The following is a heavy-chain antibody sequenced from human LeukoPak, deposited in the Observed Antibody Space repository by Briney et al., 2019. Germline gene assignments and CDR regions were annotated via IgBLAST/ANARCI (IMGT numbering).Heavy chain of an antibody. D-gene: IGHD4-17*01. Sequence: SQTLSLTCAISGDSVSSNSAAWNWIRQSPSRGLEWLGRTYYRSKWYNDYAVSVKSRITINPDTSKNQFSLQLNSVTPEDTAVYYCARAFRATVTDTYYYYYYMDVWGKGTTVTVSS. CDR2: TYYRSKWYN. J-gene: IGHJ6*03. CDR1: GDSVSSNSAA. V-gene: IGHV6-1*01. CDR3: ARAFRATVTDTYYYYYYMDV.